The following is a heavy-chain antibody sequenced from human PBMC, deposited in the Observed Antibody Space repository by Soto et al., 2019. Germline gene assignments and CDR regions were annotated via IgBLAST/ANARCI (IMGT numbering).Heavy chain of an antibody. CDR2: INPNSGGT. CDR1: GYTXSRYY. D-gene: IGHD3-10*01. J-gene: IGHJ6*01. CDR3: ARSRYYYGSGYLREYGMYV. Sequence: SXKVSFKASGYTXSRYYMNLVRQAPGQGLEWMGWINPNSGGTNYAQKFQGRVTMTRDTSISTAYMERSRLRSDDTAVYYCARSRYYYGSGYLREYGMYVWGQGTTFTVSS. V-gene: IGHV1-2*02.